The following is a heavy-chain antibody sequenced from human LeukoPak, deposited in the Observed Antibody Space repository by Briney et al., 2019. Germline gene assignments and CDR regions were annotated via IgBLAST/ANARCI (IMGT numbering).Heavy chain of an antibody. Sequence: TGGSPRLSCAASGFTFSSYSMNWVRQAPGKGLEWIGSIYHSGSTYYNPSLKSRVTISVDTSKNQFSLKLSSVTAADTAVYYCAREPGLGRYFDYWGQGTLVTVSS. D-gene: IGHD3-10*01. CDR3: AREPGLGRYFDY. CDR1: GFTFSSYS. J-gene: IGHJ4*02. V-gene: IGHV4-38-2*02. CDR2: IYHSGST.